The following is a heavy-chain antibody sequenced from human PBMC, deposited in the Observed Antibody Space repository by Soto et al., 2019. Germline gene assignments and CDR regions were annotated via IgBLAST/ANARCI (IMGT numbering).Heavy chain of an antibody. CDR3: ARGPVHYDSSGYAHENYYYYGTDV. CDR1: GFTFSSYA. Sequence: PGGSLRLSCAASGFTFSSYAMHWVRQAPGKGLEWVAVISYDGSNKYYADSVKGRSTISRDNSKNTLYPQMNSLRAEDTAVYYCARGPVHYDSSGYAHENYYYYGTDVRCEGTTVTVSS. J-gene: IGHJ6*04. CDR2: ISYDGSNK. D-gene: IGHD3-22*01. V-gene: IGHV3-30-3*01.